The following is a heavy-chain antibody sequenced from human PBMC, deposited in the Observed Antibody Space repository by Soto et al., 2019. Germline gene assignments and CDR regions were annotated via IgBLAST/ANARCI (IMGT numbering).Heavy chain of an antibody. CDR2: VSHVGRNT. Sequence: VQLVESGGGVVQPGRSLRLSCAAYGFTFSDYAMHWVRQAPGKGLEWMAVVSHVGRNTHYADSVKGRFTISRDSSKNTVSPEMTSLRAENTVVYYSAKGQRQWPVTSDLNYWSQGALVTISS. V-gene: IGHV3-30*18. D-gene: IGHD6-19*01. J-gene: IGHJ4*02. CDR1: GFTFSDYA. CDR3: AKGQRQWPVTSDLNY.